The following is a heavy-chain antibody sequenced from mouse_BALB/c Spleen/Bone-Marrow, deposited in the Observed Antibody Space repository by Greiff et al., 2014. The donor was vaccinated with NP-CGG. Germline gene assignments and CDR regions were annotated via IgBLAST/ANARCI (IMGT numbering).Heavy chain of an antibody. CDR1: GFNIKDTY. V-gene: IGHV14-3*02. J-gene: IGHJ4*01. Sequence: VQLQQSGAELVKPGASVKLSCTASGFNIKDTYMHWVKQRPEQGLEWIGRIDPANGNTKYDPKFQGKATITAATSSNTAYLQLSSLTSEDTAVYYCARWEYYAMDYWGQGTSVTVSA. CDR2: IDPANGNT. CDR3: ARWEYYAMDY. D-gene: IGHD4-1*01.